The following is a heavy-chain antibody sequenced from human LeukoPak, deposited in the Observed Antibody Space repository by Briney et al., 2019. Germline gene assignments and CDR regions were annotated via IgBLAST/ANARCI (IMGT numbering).Heavy chain of an antibody. D-gene: IGHD2-15*01. V-gene: IGHV3-53*01. CDR1: GFSFSNY. CDR3: AKSGLNRFDY. Sequence: GGSLRLSCAASGFSFSNYMSWVRQAPGKGLEWVSVIYSGGSTYYADSVKGRFTISRDNSKNTLYLQMNSLRDEDTAVYYCAKSGLNRFDYWGQGTLVTLSS. CDR2: IYSGGST. J-gene: IGHJ4*02.